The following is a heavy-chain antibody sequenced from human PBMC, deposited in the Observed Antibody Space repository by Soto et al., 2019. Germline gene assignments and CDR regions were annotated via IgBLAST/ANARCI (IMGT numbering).Heavy chain of an antibody. V-gene: IGHV3-30*18. J-gene: IGHJ6*02. CDR1: GFTFSSYG. CDR3: AKGNDFWSGYYYGMVV. D-gene: IGHD3-3*01. CDR2: ISYDGSNK. Sequence: GGSLRLSCAASGFTFSSYGMHWVRQAPGKGLEWVAVISYDGSNKYYADSVKGRLTLSRDNSKNTLYLQMNSLRAEDTVVYDCAKGNDFWSGYYYGMVVWGQGTTVTVSS.